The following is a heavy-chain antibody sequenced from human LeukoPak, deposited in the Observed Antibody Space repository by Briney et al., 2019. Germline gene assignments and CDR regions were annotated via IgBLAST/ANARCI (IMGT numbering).Heavy chain of an antibody. CDR3: AQAGYYYDYYFDY. CDR2: ISGSGGST. V-gene: IGHV3-23*01. J-gene: IGHJ4*02. CDR1: GFTFSSYA. Sequence: GGSLRLSCAASGFTFSSYAMSWVRQAPGKGLEWVSAISGSGGSTYYADSVKGQFTISRDNSKNTLYLQMNSLRAEDTAVYYCAQAGYYYDYYFDYWGQGTLVTVSP. D-gene: IGHD3-22*01.